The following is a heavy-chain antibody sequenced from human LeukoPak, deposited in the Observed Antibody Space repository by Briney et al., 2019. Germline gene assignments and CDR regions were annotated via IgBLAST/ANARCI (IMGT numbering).Heavy chain of an antibody. V-gene: IGHV3-23*01. CDR2: VSGRDST. D-gene: IGHD3-9*01. CDR3: ARDKGYFDWLSFDY. Sequence: GGSLRLSCAASGFTFSRCAMNWVRQAPGKGLEWVSAVSGRDSTSYTDSVKGRFTISRDNSKNTLYLQMNSLRAEDAAVYYCARDKGYFDWLSFDYWGQGTLVTVSS. CDR1: GFTFSRCA. J-gene: IGHJ4*02.